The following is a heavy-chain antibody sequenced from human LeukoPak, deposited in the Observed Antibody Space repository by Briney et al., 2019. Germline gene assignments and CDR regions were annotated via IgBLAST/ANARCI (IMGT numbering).Heavy chain of an antibody. CDR3: ARELTGVSRHFDL. J-gene: IGHJ2*01. Sequence: SQTLSLTCAVSGGSISSGGYSWSWIRQPPGKGLEWIGYIYHSGNTYYNPSLKSRVTISVDRSKNQFSLKLSSVTAADTAVYYCARELTGVSRHFDLWGRGTLVTVSS. CDR1: GGSISSGGYS. CDR2: IYHSGNT. D-gene: IGHD7-27*01. V-gene: IGHV4-30-2*01.